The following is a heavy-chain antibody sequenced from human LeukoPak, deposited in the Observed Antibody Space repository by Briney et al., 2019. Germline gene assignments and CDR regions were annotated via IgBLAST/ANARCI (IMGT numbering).Heavy chain of an antibody. Sequence: GASVKVSCKASGYTFTSYAMHWERQAPGQRLEWMGWINAGNGNTKYSQKFQGRVTITRDTSASTAYMELSSLRSEDTAVYYCARGLVEEETFFDYWGQGTLVTVSS. CDR2: INAGNGNT. V-gene: IGHV1-3*01. CDR1: GYTFTSYA. J-gene: IGHJ4*02. CDR3: ARGLVEEETFFDY.